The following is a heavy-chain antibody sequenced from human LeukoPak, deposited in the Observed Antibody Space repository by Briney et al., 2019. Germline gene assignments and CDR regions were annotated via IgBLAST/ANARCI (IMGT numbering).Heavy chain of an antibody. J-gene: IGHJ4*02. V-gene: IGHV1-2*02. CDR2: INPNSGGT. CDR3: ARGAAAGRFDFDY. Sequence: ASVKVSCKASGYTFTGYYMHWVRQAPGQGLEWMGWINPNSGGTNYAQKFRGRVTMTRDTSINTAYMELSRLRSDDTAVYYCARGAAAGRFDFDYWGQGTLVTVSS. CDR1: GYTFTGYY. D-gene: IGHD6-13*01.